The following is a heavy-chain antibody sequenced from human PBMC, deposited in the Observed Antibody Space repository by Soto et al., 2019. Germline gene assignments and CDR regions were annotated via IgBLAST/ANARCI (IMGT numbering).Heavy chain of an antibody. V-gene: IGHV3-30-3*01. CDR2: ISYDGSNK. D-gene: IGHD2-15*01. CDR1: GFTFSSYA. Sequence: VRLSCAASGFTFSSYAMHWVRQAPGKGLEWVAVISYDGSNKYYADSVKGRFTISRDNSKNTLYLQMNSLRAEDTAVYYCARERGGDIVVVVAATFDYWGQGTLVTVSS. J-gene: IGHJ4*02. CDR3: ARERGGDIVVVVAATFDY.